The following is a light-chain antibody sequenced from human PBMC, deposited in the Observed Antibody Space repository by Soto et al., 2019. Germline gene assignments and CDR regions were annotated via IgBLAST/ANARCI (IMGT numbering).Light chain of an antibody. V-gene: IGKV3-15*01. CDR3: QQYNSWPWT. CDR2: GAS. Sequence: EMVVTLSPDTLSVSPGERATLSCRASRSVATNLAWYQQTPCQAPRLLIYGASTRATSLPPRFSASGSGTEFTLTISSLQSEDSAVYYCQQYNSWPWTFGQGTKVDIK. J-gene: IGKJ1*01. CDR1: RSVATN.